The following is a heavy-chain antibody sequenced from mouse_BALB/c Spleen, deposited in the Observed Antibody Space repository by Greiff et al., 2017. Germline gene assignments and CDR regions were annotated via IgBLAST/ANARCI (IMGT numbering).Heavy chain of an antibody. J-gene: IGHJ4*01. V-gene: IGHV3-2*02. D-gene: IGHD1-1*01. Sequence: VQLQQSGPGLVKPSQSLSLTCTVTGYSITSDYAWNWIRQFPGNKLEWMGYISYSGSTSYNPSLKSRISITRDTSKNQFFLQLNSVTTEDTATYYCARGRSRYAMDYWGQGTSVTVSS. CDR2: ISYSGST. CDR1: GYSITSDYA. CDR3: ARGRSRYAMDY.